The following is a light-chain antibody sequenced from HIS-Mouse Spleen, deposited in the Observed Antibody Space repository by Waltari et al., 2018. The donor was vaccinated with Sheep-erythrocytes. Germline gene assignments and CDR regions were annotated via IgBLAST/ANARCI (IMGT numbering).Light chain of an antibody. CDR1: NIGSKS. V-gene: IGLV3-21*03. CDR2: DDS. CDR3: CSYAGSYNHV. Sequence: SYVLTQPPSVSVAPGKTARITFGGNNIGSKSVHWYQQKPGQAPVLVVYDDSDRPSGIPERFSGSNSGNTATLTISRVEAGDEADYYCCSYAGSYNHVFATGTKVTVL. J-gene: IGLJ1*01.